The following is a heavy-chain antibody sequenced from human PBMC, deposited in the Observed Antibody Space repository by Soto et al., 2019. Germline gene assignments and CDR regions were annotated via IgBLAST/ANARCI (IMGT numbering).Heavy chain of an antibody. Sequence: QTLSLTCAITGDSVSSNSAGWSWVRQSPSRGLEWLGRTYYRSKWYYEYAVSVRGRITINPDTSKNQYSLQLNSVTPEDTAVYFCARGEQYSGRIFDYWGQGTLVTGSS. V-gene: IGHV6-1*01. CDR1: GDSVSSNSAG. CDR3: ARGEQYSGRIFDY. J-gene: IGHJ4*01. CDR2: TYYRSKWYY. D-gene: IGHD1-26*01.